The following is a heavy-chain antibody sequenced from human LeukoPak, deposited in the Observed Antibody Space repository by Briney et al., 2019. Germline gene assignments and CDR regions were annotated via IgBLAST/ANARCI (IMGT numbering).Heavy chain of an antibody. Sequence: SETLSLTCTVPGGSISSSSYYWGWIRQPPGKGLEWIGSIYYSGSTYYNPSLKSRVTISVDTSKNQFSLKLSSVTAADTAVYYCASARAIHYIDYWGQGTLVTVSS. CDR1: GGSISSSSYY. V-gene: IGHV4-39*07. CDR3: ASARAIHYIDY. D-gene: IGHD3-9*01. CDR2: IYYSGST. J-gene: IGHJ4*02.